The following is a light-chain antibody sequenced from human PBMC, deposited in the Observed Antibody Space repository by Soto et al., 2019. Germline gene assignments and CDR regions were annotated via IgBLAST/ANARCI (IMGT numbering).Light chain of an antibody. CDR2: DAS. CDR3: QQRSNWPPT. J-gene: IGKJ2*01. V-gene: IGKV3-11*01. Sequence: EIVLTQSPATLSLSPGEIATLSCRASQSVSSYLAWYQQKPGQAPRLLIYDASNRATGIPVRFSGSGSGTDFTLTISSLEPEDFAVYYCQQRSNWPPTLGQGTKLEIK. CDR1: QSVSSY.